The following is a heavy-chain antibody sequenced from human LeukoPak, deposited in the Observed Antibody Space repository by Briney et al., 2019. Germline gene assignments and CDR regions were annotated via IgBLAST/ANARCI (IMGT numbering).Heavy chain of an antibody. Sequence: PSETLSLXCTVSGGSISSYYWSWIRQPPGKGLEWIGYIYYSGSTNYNPSLKSRVTISVDTSKNQFSLKLSSVTAADTAVYYCAAYYDSSGCFDYWGQGTLVTVSS. D-gene: IGHD3-22*01. V-gene: IGHV4-59*01. CDR3: AAYYDSSGCFDY. CDR1: GGSISSYY. J-gene: IGHJ4*02. CDR2: IYYSGST.